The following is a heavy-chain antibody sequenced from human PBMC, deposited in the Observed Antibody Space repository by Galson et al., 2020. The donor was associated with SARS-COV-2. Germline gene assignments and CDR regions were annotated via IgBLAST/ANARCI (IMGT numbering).Heavy chain of an antibody. V-gene: IGHV3-21*01. CDR2: IDKSSTYI. Sequence: GESLKISCAASGFTFSNYTMNWIRQAPGEGLKWVSSIDKSSTYIYYADSVKGRFTISRDNSKSSLYLQMNSLRAEDTAVYFFAKSACGLGTTSSSACFDHWGQGVLFTVSS. CDR3: AKSACGLGTTSSSACFDH. D-gene: IGHD1-7*01. CDR1: GFTFSNYT. J-gene: IGHJ4*02.